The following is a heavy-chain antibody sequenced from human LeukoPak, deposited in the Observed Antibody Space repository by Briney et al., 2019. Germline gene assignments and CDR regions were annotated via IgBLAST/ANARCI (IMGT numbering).Heavy chain of an antibody. D-gene: IGHD3-10*01. CDR1: GGSFSGYY. Sequence: PSETLSLTCAVYGGSFSGYYWSWIRQPPGKGLEWIGEMNRSGSTNYNPSLKSRVTISVDTSKNQFSLKLSSVTAADTAVYYCARRLGRKFGERFYYYHYMDVWGKGTTVTISS. CDR2: MNRSGST. V-gene: IGHV4-34*01. CDR3: ARRLGRKFGERFYYYHYMDV. J-gene: IGHJ6*03.